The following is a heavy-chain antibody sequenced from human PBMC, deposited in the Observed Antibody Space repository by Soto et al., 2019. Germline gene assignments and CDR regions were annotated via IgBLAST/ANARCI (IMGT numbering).Heavy chain of an antibody. CDR1: GGSISSYY. J-gene: IGHJ5*02. D-gene: IGHD6-19*01. CDR2: IYTSGST. CDR3: ARSSSGWPYNWFDP. V-gene: IGHV4-4*07. Sequence: QVQMQESSPGLVKPSETLSLTCTVSGGSISSYYWSWIRQPAGKGLEWIGRIYTSGSTNYNPSLKSRVTMSVDTSKNQFSLKLSSVTAADTAVYYCARSSSGWPYNWFDPWGQGTLVTVSS.